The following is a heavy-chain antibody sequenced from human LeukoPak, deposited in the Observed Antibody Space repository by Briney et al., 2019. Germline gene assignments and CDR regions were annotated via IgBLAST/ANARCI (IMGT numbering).Heavy chain of an antibody. CDR3: ARDMLKYGDYGLDY. CDR2: IRYDGSNK. Sequence: PGGSLRLSCAASGFTFSSYGMHWVRQAPGKGLEWVAFIRYDGSNKYYADSVKGRFTISRDNSKNTLYLQMNSLRAEDTTVYYCARDMLKYGDYGLDYWGQGTLVTVSS. J-gene: IGHJ4*02. D-gene: IGHD4-17*01. V-gene: IGHV3-30*02. CDR1: GFTFSSYG.